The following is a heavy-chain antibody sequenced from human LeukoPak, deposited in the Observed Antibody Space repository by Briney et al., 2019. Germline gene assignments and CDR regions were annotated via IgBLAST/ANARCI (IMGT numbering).Heavy chain of an antibody. CDR1: GYTFTSYG. D-gene: IGHD5-12*01. CDR2: ISAYNGNT. V-gene: IGHV1-18*01. Sequence: ASVKVSCKASGYTFTSYGISWVRQAPGQGLEWMGWISAYNGNTNYAQKLQGRVTMTRNTSISTAYMELSSLRSEDTAVYYCARVGGVIRFRGYDLGYWGQGTLVTVSS. CDR3: ARVGGVIRFRGYDLGY. J-gene: IGHJ4*02.